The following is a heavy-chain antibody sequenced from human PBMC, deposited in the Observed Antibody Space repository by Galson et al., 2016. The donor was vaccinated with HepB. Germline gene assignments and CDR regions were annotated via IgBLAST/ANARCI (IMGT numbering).Heavy chain of an antibody. CDR3: ARRGSYSYGMDV. CDR2: TYPGDSDT. J-gene: IGHJ6*02. CDR1: GYTFNTYW. V-gene: IGHV5-51*01. Sequence: QSGAEVKKPGESLKISCKGSGYTFNTYWIGWVRQTPGKGLEWMGITYPGDSDTRYSPSFQGQVTISVDKSIRTAYLQWSSLKASDTAMYYCARRGSYSYGMDVWGQRTTVTVSS. D-gene: IGHD3-16*01.